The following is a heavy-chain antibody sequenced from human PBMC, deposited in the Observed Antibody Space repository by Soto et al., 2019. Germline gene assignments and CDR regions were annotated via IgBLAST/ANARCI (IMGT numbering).Heavy chain of an antibody. Sequence: SETLSLTCTVSGGSINNYYWSWIRQPPGKGLEWIGYIYYNGNTNYNPSLKSRVSMSIDTSKNYFSLKLTSVTAADTAVYYCARLGGAKFGEVHYWGQGTLVTVSS. V-gene: IGHV4-59*08. D-gene: IGHD3-10*01. J-gene: IGHJ4*02. CDR1: GGSINNYY. CDR3: ARLGGAKFGEVHY. CDR2: IYYNGNT.